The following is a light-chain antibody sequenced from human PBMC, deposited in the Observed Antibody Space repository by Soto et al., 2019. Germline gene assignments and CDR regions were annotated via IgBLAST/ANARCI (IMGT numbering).Light chain of an antibody. CDR1: SSDVGSYNY. CDR2: GVN. J-gene: IGLJ7*01. CDR3: TSYAGSNNPVV. Sequence: QSALTQPPSASGSPGQSVTISCTGTSSDVGSYNYVSWYQQHPDKAPKLIIYGVNERPSGVPDRFSGSKSSNTASLTVSGLQAEDEADYYCTSYAGSNNPVVFGGGTQLTVL. V-gene: IGLV2-8*01.